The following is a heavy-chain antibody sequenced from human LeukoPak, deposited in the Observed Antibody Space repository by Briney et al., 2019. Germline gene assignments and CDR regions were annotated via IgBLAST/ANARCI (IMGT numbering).Heavy chain of an antibody. V-gene: IGHV3-72*01. CDR3: TRLSRYGNRWYYVDY. D-gene: IGHD6-13*01. J-gene: IGHJ4*02. CDR2: IKNKANSYTT. CDR1: GFTFNGYW. Sequence: GGSLRLSCAASGFTFNGYWMSWVRQAPGKGLEWVGRIKNKANSYTTLYAASVKGRFTISRDDSKNSLYLQMNSLKTEDTAVYYCTRLSRYGNRWYYVDYWGQGTLVTVPS.